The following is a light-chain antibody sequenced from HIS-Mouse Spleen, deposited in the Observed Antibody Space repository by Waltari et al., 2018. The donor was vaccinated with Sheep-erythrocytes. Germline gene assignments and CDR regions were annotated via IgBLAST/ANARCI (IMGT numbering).Light chain of an antibody. CDR1: SSDVGSYNL. CDR2: EGS. Sequence: QSALTQPASVSGSPGQSITISCTGTSSDVGSYNLVSWYQQHPGKAPKLLIYEGSKRPSGFFNRFSGSKSGTSASLAISGLQSEDEADYYCAAWDDSLNGVVFGGGTKLTVL. V-gene: IGLV2-14*02. J-gene: IGLJ2*01. CDR3: AAWDDSLNGVV.